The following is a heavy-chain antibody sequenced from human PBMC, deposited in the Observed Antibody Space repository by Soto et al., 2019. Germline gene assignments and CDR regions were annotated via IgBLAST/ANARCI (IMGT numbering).Heavy chain of an antibody. D-gene: IGHD4-17*01. CDR3: AHRLASVGDYDWKASLYYFDY. V-gene: IGHV2-5*02. CDR2: IYWDDDK. Sequence: SGPTLVNPTQTLTLTCTFSGFSLSTSGVGVGWIRQPPGKALEWLALIYWDDDKRYSPSLKSRLTITKDTSKNQVVLTMTNMDPVDTATYYCAHRLASVGDYDWKASLYYFDYWGQGTLVTVSS. CDR1: GFSLSTSGVG. J-gene: IGHJ4*02.